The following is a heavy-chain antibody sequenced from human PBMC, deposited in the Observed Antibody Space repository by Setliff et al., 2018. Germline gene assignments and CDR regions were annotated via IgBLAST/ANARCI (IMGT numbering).Heavy chain of an antibody. CDR2: IYYSGNSNYDT. CDR3: ASDRESASRQTYFDS. V-gene: IGHV4-59*01. Sequence: SETLSLTCIVSGGSINSYYWNWIRQPPGKGLEWIGYIYYSGNSNYDTNYNPSLKSRVTILSDTSKNQFSLILSSVTAADTAVYYCASDRESASRQTYFDSWGQGTLVTVSS. D-gene: IGHD2-15*01. CDR1: GGSINSYY. J-gene: IGHJ4*02.